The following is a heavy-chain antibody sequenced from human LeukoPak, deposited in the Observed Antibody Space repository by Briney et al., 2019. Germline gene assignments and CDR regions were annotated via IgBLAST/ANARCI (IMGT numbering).Heavy chain of an antibody. J-gene: IGHJ6*03. CDR2: MNPNSGNT. CDR1: GYTFTSYD. Sequence: ASVKVSCKASGYTFTSYDINWVRQATGQGLEWMGWMNPNSGNTGYAQKFQGRVTMTRNTSISTAYKELSSLRSEDTAVYYCATLHYYYYYMDVWGKGTTVTVSS. CDR3: ATLHYYYYYMDV. V-gene: IGHV1-8*01.